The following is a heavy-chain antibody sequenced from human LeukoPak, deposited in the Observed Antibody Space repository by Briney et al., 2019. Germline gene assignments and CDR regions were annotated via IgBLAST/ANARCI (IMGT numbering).Heavy chain of an antibody. CDR1: GFTFSSYA. CDR2: IKQDGSEK. V-gene: IGHV3-7*01. D-gene: IGHD5-24*01. Sequence: GRSLRLSCAASGFTFSSYAMHWVRQAPGKGLEWVANIKQDGSEKYYVDSVKSRFTISRDNAKYSLYLHMNSLRVEDTAVYYCARDMAHDYWGQGTLVTVSS. J-gene: IGHJ4*02. CDR3: ARDMAHDY.